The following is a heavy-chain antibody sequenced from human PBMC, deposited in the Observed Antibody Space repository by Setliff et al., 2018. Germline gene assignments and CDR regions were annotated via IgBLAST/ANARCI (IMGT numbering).Heavy chain of an antibody. CDR2: IIPIFGTA. CDR1: GGTFSSYA. CDR3: YF. V-gene: IGHV1-69*13. D-gene: IGHD1-26*01. J-gene: IGHJ1*01. Sequence: ASVKVSCKASGGTFSSYAITWVRQAPGQGLEWMGGIIPIFGTAKYAQKFQGRVTITADQSTRTASHPLKPFSRSLSHPVHGYF.